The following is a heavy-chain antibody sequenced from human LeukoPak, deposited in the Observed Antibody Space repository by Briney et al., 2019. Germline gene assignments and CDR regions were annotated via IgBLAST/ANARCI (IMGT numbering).Heavy chain of an antibody. CDR2: IYYSGST. D-gene: IGHD3-22*01. Sequence: SETLSLTCIVSGGSISSGDYYWSWIRQPPGKGLEWIGYIYYSGSTYYNPSLKSRVTISVDTSKNQFSLKLSSVTAADTAVYYCARVSGYLYYFDYWGQGTLVTVSS. V-gene: IGHV4-30-4*01. CDR3: ARVSGYLYYFDY. CDR1: GGSISSGDYY. J-gene: IGHJ4*02.